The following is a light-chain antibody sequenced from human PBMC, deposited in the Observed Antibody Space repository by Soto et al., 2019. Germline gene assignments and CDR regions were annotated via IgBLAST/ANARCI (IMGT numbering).Light chain of an antibody. Sequence: EIVLTQSPGTLSLSPGERATLSCRASQSVSSTHLAWYRRKPGQAPRLLIYGASYRATDIPCRFSGSGSGTDFTLTITRLEPEDFAVYYCQQYGSSPPTFGPGTRVEIK. V-gene: IGKV3-20*01. J-gene: IGKJ1*01. CDR3: QQYGSSPPT. CDR2: GAS. CDR1: QSVSSTH.